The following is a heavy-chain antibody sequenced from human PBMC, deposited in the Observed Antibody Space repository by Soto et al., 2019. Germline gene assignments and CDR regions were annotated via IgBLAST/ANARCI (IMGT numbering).Heavy chain of an antibody. V-gene: IGHV3-30*18. CDR2: ISYHGSNK. J-gene: IGHJ4*02. CDR3: AKDRGPYYYDSSGYYWAVFDY. CDR1: GFTFSSYG. Sequence: QVQLVESGGGVVQPGRSLRLSCAASGFTFSSYGIHWVRQAPGKGLEWVEVISYHGSNKYYADSVKGRFTISLDNSKNTLYLQMNSLIAEDKAMYYCAKDRGPYYYDSSGYYWAVFDYWGQGTLDTVSS. D-gene: IGHD3-22*01.